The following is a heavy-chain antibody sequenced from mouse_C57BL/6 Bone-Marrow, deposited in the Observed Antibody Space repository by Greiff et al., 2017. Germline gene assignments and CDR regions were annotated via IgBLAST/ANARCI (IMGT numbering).Heavy chain of an antibody. CDR1: GYTFTSYW. CDR3: AREDSNYLYYFDY. Sequence: QVQLQQPGAELVKPGASVKLSCKASGYTFTSYWMQWVKQRPGQGLEWIGEIHPSDSYTNYNQKFKGKATLTVDTSSSTAYMQLSSLTSEDSAVYYCAREDSNYLYYFDYWGQGTTLTVSS. V-gene: IGHV1-50*01. CDR2: IHPSDSYT. D-gene: IGHD2-5*01. J-gene: IGHJ2*01.